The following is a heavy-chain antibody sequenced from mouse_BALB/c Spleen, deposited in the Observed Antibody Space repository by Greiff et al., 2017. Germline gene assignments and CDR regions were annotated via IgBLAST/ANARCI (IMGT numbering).Heavy chain of an antibody. CDR3: ARGRYGNYVDAMDY. CDR2: IYPGDGDT. CDR1: GYAFSSYW. Sequence: QVHVKQSGAELVRPGSSVKISCKASGYAFSSYWMNWVKQRPGQGLEWIGQIYPGDGDTNYNGKFKGKATLTADKSSSTAYMQLSSLTSEDSAVYFCARGRYGNYVDAMDYWGQGTSVTVSS. J-gene: IGHJ4*01. D-gene: IGHD2-10*02. V-gene: IGHV1-80*01.